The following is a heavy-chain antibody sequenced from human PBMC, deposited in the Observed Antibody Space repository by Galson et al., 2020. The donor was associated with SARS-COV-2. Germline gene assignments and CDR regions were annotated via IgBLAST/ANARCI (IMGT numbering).Heavy chain of an antibody. J-gene: IGHJ6*02. Sequence: ASVKVSCKVSGYTLTGLSMHWVRQAPGKGLEWMGGFDPEDGETIYAQKFQGRVTMTEDTSTDTAYMELSSLRSEDTAVYYCATAPTVTTYSYIYPRKIYYYYGMDVWGQGTTVTVSS. CDR2: FDPEDGET. CDR3: ATAPTVTTYSYIYPRKIYYYYGMDV. V-gene: IGHV1-24*01. D-gene: IGHD4-17*01. CDR1: GYTLTGLS.